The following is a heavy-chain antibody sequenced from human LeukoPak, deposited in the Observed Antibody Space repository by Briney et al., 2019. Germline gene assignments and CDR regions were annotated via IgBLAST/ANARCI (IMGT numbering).Heavy chain of an antibody. Sequence: SETLSLTCAVYGGSFSGYYWSWIRQPPGKGLEWIGEINHSGSTNYNPSLKSRVTISVDTSKNQFSLKLSSVTAADTAVYYCARGGFAYYYDSSGYYYFDYWGQGTLDTVSS. CDR3: ARGGFAYYYDSSGYYYFDY. CDR1: GGSFSGYY. J-gene: IGHJ4*02. CDR2: INHSGST. D-gene: IGHD3-22*01. V-gene: IGHV4-34*01.